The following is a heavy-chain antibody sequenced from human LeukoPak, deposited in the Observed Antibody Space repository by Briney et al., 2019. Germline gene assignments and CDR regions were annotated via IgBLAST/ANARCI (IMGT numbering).Heavy chain of an antibody. Sequence: GGSLRLSCAASGFTFSSYATSWVRQAPGKGLEWVSAISGSGGSTYYADSVKGRFTISRDNSKNTLYLKMDSLRAEDTAVYYCAKGWSQSYSSRYFDYWGQGTLVTVSS. J-gene: IGHJ4*02. D-gene: IGHD6-13*01. CDR1: GFTFSSYA. CDR3: AKGWSQSYSSRYFDY. V-gene: IGHV3-23*01. CDR2: ISGSGGST.